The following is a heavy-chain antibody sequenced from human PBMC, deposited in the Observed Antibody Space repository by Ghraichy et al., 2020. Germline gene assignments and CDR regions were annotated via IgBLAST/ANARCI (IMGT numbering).Heavy chain of an antibody. V-gene: IGHV4-31*03. CDR2: IYYSGST. CDR3: ARVVSCSSTSCYVFDY. CDR1: GGSISSGGYY. J-gene: IGHJ4*02. D-gene: IGHD2-2*01. Sequence: SETLSLTCTVSGGSISSGGYYWSWIRQHPGKGLEWIGYIYYSGSTYYNPSLKSRVTISVDTSKNQFSLKLSSVTAADTAVYYCARVVSCSSTSCYVFDYWGQGTLVTVSS.